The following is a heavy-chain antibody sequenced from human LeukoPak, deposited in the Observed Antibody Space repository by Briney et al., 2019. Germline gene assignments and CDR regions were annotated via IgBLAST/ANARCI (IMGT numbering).Heavy chain of an antibody. CDR3: ARHYSPASPIEAVVAAN. V-gene: IGHV5-51*01. J-gene: IGHJ4*02. CDR2: IYPDDSNT. Sequence: GESLKISCNGSGYIFTSYCIGWGRQMPGKELEVMGIIYPDDSNTRYSPSFQGQVTISADKSISTAYLQWSSLKASDTAMYYCARHYSPASPIEAVVAANWGQGTLVTVSS. D-gene: IGHD2-15*01. CDR1: GYIFTSYC.